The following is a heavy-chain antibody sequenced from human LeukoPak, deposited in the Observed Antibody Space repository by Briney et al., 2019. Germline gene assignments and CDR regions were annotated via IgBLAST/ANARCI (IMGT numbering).Heavy chain of an antibody. Sequence: GESLKISCKGSGYSFTTYWIAWVRQMPGEGLEWMGIIYPGDSETRYSPSFQGHVTISADRSITTAYLQWSSLKASDTAMYYCARLSKGDYYGSGRYLDYWGQGILVTVSS. V-gene: IGHV5-51*01. CDR3: ARLSKGDYYGSGRYLDY. D-gene: IGHD3-10*01. J-gene: IGHJ4*02. CDR2: IYPGDSET. CDR1: GYSFTTYW.